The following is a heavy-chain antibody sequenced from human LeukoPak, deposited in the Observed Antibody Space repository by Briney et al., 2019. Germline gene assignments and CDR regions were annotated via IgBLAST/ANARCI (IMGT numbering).Heavy chain of an antibody. CDR3: ARGYSSGGSCSTFDY. V-gene: IGHV4-34*01. CDR1: GGSFSGYY. D-gene: IGHD2-15*01. CDR2: INHSGST. J-gene: IGHJ4*02. Sequence: PSETLSLTCAVYGGSFSGYYWSWIRQPPGKGLEWIGEINHSGSTNYNPSLKSRVTISVDTSKNQFSLKLSSVTAADTAVYYCARGYSSGGSCSTFDYWGQGTLVTVSS.